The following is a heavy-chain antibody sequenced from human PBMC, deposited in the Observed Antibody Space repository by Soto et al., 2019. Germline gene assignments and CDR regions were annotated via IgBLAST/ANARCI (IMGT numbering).Heavy chain of an antibody. V-gene: IGHV6-1*01. J-gene: IGHJ4*02. CDR3: ARGPFGDDFWSGPKN. Sequence: SQTLSRTCDISGDSDSSNSAAWNWIRPSPSRGLEWLGRTYYRSKWYNDYAVSVKSRITINPDTSKNQFSLQLNSVTPEDTAVYYCARGPFGDDFWSGPKNWGQGTLVTVPQ. CDR2: TYYRSKWYN. CDR1: GDSDSSNSAA. D-gene: IGHD3-3*01.